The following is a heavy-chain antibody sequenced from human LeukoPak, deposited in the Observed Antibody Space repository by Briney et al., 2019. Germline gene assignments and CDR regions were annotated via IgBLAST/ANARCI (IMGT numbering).Heavy chain of an antibody. CDR3: ARGSGYLEPFDY. CDR2: ISYDGSNK. V-gene: IGHV3-30*04. CDR1: GFIFSSYA. Sequence: GGSLRLSCAASGFIFSSYAMHWVRQAPGKGLEWVAVISYDGSNKYYADSVKGRFTISRDNSRNTLYLQMNSLRAEDTAVYYCARGSGYLEPFDYWGQGTLVTVSS. D-gene: IGHD3-22*01. J-gene: IGHJ4*02.